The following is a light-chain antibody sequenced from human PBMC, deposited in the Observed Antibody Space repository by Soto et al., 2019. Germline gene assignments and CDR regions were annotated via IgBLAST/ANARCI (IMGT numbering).Light chain of an antibody. J-gene: IGKJ3*01. Sequence: DIVLTQSPATLSLSPGERATLSCRASQSVSSYLAWYQQKPGQAPRLLIYAASNMATGITTRFSGSGSKTDFTLTISRLEPEDFALYYWQQRSNWPFTYGRGTKVDIK. V-gene: IGKV3-11*01. CDR2: AAS. CDR3: QQRSNWPFT. CDR1: QSVSSY.